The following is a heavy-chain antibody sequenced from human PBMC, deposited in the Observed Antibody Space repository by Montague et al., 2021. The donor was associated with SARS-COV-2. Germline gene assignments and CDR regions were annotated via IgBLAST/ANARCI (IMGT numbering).Heavy chain of an antibody. CDR2: VFWDDDQ. J-gene: IGHJ4*02. CDR1: GFSLSATGVG. CDR3: ARRPQSHGSGDYFDY. Sequence: VKPTQTLTLTCTFSGFSLSATGVGVGWIRQPPGKTLEWLALVFWDDDQRFSPSLKSRLTITKDTSEKQVVLTMTNMDPVDTATYYCARRPQSHGSGDYFDYWGQGTLVTVSS. D-gene: IGHD2-15*01. V-gene: IGHV2-5*02.